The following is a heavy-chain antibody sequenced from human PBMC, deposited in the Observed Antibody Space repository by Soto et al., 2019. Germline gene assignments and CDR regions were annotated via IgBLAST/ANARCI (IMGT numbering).Heavy chain of an antibody. CDR2: IWYDGSNK. J-gene: IGHJ4*02. V-gene: IGHV3-33*01. D-gene: IGHD6-6*01. CDR1: GFTFSSYG. Sequence: QVQLVESGGGVVQPGRSLRLSCAASGFTFSSYGMHWVRQAPGKGLEWVAVIWYDGSNKYYADSVKGRFTISRDNSKNRLCLQMNSLRAADTAVYYCGREGDSSSTLDYWGQGTLVTVSS. CDR3: GREGDSSSTLDY.